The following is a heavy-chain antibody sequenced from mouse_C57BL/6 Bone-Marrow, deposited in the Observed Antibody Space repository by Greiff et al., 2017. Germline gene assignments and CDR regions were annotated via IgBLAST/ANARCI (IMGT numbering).Heavy chain of an antibody. V-gene: IGHV1-49*01. J-gene: IGHJ4*01. CDR3: ARSLAYFYAMAY. Sequence: LQQSGAELVRPGSSVKLSCTDSYFAFMASAMHWVKQRPGHGLEWIGSFTMYSDATEYSENFKGKATLTANTSSSTAYMELSSLTSEDSAVYYCARSLAYFYAMAYWGQGTSVTVSA. CDR1: YFAFMASA. CDR2: FTMYSDAT. D-gene: IGHD2-10*01.